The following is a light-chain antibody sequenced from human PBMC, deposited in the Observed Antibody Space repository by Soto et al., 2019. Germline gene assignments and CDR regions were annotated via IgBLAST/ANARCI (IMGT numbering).Light chain of an antibody. CDR1: QSISSW. CDR3: QQYNSMAT. CDR2: DAS. J-gene: IGKJ4*01. V-gene: IGKV1-5*01. Sequence: DIQMTQSPSTLSASVGDRVTITCRASQSISSWLAWYQQKPGKAPKLLIYDASSLESGVPSRFSGSGSGTEFTLTISSLQPDDFATYYCQQYNSMATFGGGTKVEI.